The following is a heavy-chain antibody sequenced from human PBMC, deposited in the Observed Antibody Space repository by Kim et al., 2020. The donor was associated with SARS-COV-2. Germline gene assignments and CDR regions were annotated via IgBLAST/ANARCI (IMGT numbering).Heavy chain of an antibody. V-gene: IGHV5-10-1*01. CDR3: ARHREYSYGYGY. D-gene: IGHD5-18*01. Sequence: NSRPSFQGHVTISADKSISTAYLQWSSLKASDTAMYYCARHREYSYGYGYWGQGTLVTVSS. J-gene: IGHJ4*02.